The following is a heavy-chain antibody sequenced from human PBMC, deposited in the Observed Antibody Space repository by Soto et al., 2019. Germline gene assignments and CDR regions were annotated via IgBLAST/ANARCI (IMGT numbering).Heavy chain of an antibody. CDR2: INWNSSSR. CDR1: GFNFDDYG. J-gene: IGHJ4*02. CDR3: ARAISGYHHYFDT. V-gene: IGHV3-20*04. D-gene: IGHD5-12*01. Sequence: EVQLMESGGGVVRPGGSLRLSCTASGFNFDDYGMTWVRQAPGKGLEWVSGINWNSSSRGYADSVKGRFTISRDNLQNSLFLEMNSLRAEDTAFYYCARAISGYHHYFDTWGQGTLVTVSS.